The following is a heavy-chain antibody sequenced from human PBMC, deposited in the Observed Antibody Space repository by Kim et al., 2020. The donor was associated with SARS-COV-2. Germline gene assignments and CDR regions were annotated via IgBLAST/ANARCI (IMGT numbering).Heavy chain of an antibody. V-gene: IGHV1-2*02. CDR3: ARGSDYHGLDV. CDR2: ISPNNGPT. J-gene: IGHJ6*02. CDR1: GYPFSGFY. Sequence: ASVKVSCKTSGYPFSGFYIHWVRQAPGQGLEWMGWISPNNGPTKYAEASQGRVTMTRDTSINTAYLELSRVKSDDTAIYFCARGSDYHGLDVWGQGTTVSVSS.